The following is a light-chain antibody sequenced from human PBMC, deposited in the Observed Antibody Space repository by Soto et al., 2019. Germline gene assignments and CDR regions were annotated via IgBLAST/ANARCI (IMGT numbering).Light chain of an antibody. CDR1: SSDVGGYNY. CDR2: EVT. Sequence: QSALTQPASVSGSLGQSITISCTGTSSDVGGYNYVSWYQHHPGKDPKVVIFEVTKRPSGVSSRFSGSKSGNTASLTVSGLQAEDVGDYYCSSFTSSSTVLFGGGTKLTVL. J-gene: IGLJ2*01. CDR3: SSFTSSSTVL. V-gene: IGLV2-14*01.